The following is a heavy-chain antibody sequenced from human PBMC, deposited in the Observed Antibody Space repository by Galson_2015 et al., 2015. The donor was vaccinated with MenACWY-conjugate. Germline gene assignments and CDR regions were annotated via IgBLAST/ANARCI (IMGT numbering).Heavy chain of an antibody. CDR2: INAGNGNT. V-gene: IGHV1-3*01. D-gene: IGHD2-21*02. CDR3: ASGIVVVTVDALDI. Sequence: SVKVSCKASGYTFTSYAMHWVRQAPGQRLEWMGWINAGNGNTKYSQKFQGRVTITRDTSASTAYMELSSLRSEDTAVYYCASGIVVVTVDALDIWGQGSMVTVSS. CDR1: GYTFTSYA. J-gene: IGHJ3*02.